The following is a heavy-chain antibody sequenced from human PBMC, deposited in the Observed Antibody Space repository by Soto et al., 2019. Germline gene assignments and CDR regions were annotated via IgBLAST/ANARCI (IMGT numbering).Heavy chain of an antibody. CDR1: GGTFSTFG. J-gene: IGHJ4*02. D-gene: IGHD4-17*01. CDR3: AKSAPMDAGDKYYYDF. Sequence: VASVKVSCKASGGTFSTFGISWVRQAPGQGLEWMGGIIPFFGTARYSQKFEDRITITADESTNTVYMHLRSLTSEDTAIYYCAKSAPMDAGDKYYYDFWGQGALVTVSS. V-gene: IGHV1-69*13. CDR2: IIPFFGTA.